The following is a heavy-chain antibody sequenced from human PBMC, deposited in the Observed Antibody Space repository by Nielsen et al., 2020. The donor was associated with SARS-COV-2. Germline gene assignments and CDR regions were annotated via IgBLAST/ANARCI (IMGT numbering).Heavy chain of an antibody. CDR3: ARDTVTTRYYYYYYGMDV. CDR2: ISSSSSYI. Sequence: GESLKISCAASGSTFSSYSMNWVRQAPGKGLEWVSSISSSSSYIYYADSVKGRFTISRDNAKNSLYLQMNSLRAEDTAVYYCARDTVTTRYYYYYYGMDVWGQGTTVTVSS. V-gene: IGHV3-21*01. CDR1: GSTFSSYS. D-gene: IGHD4-11*01. J-gene: IGHJ6*02.